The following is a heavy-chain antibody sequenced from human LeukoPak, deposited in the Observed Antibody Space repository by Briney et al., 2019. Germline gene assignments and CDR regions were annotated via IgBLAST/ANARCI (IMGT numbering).Heavy chain of an antibody. CDR2: IIPIFGTA. V-gene: IGHV1-69*13. J-gene: IGHJ4*02. CDR3: ASSGSFRQQLVK. D-gene: IGHD6-13*01. CDR1: GGTFSSYA. Sequence: GASVKVSCKASGGTFSSYAISWVRQAPGQGLEWMGGIIPIFGTANYAQKFQGRVTITADESTSTAYMELSSLRSEDTAVYYCASSGSFRQQLVKWGQGTLVTVSS.